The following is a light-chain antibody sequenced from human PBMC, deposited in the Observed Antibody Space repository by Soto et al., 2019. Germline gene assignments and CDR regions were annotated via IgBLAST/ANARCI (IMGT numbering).Light chain of an antibody. J-gene: IGLJ1*01. CDR1: SSDVGSYNL. Sequence: QSVLTQPASVSGSPGQSITISCTRTSSDVGSYNLVSWYQQHPGKAPKLMIYEVSKRPSGVSNRFSGSKSGNTASLTISGLQAEDEADYYCCSYAGSSIFYVFGTGTKVTVL. CDR2: EVS. CDR3: CSYAGSSIFYV. V-gene: IGLV2-23*02.